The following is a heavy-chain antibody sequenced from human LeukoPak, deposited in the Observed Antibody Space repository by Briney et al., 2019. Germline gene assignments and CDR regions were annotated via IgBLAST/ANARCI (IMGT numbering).Heavy chain of an antibody. J-gene: IGHJ6*02. V-gene: IGHV4-34*01. D-gene: IGHD3-3*01. CDR3: ARGFVRFLEDRHYYYYYGMDV. Sequence: SETLSLTCAVYGGSFSGCYWSWIRQPPGKGPEWIGEINHSGSTNYNPSLKSRVTISVDTSKNQFSLKLSSVTAADTAVYYCARGFVRFLEDRHYYYYYGMDVWGQGTTVTVSS. CDR1: GGSFSGCY. CDR2: INHSGST.